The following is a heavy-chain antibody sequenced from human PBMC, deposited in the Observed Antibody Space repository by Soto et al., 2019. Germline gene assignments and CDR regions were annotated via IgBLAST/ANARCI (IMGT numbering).Heavy chain of an antibody. V-gene: IGHV4-34*01. CDR3: ARGTLSTVMAMAHFDY. J-gene: IGHJ4*02. CDR2: IHQSGTT. Sequence: SETLSLTCDGGSLSGYYWSWIRQSPGVGLEWIGEIHQSGTTNYNPSLKSRVTISVDVSKNQFFLKLNSVTAADTAMYYCARGTLSTVMAMAHFDYWAQGTLVTVSS. D-gene: IGHD4-4*01. CDR1: GGSLSGYY.